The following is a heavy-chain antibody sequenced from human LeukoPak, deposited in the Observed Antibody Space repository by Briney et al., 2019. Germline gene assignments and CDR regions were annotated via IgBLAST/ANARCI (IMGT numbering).Heavy chain of an antibody. CDR1: GGSISSYY. V-gene: IGHV4-4*07. J-gene: IGHJ4*02. CDR3: ARDAYDFWSGERDY. CDR2: IYTSGST. Sequence: SETLSLTCTVSGGSISSYYWSWIRQPAGKGLEWIGRIYTSGSTNYNPSLKSRVTISVDTSKNQFSLKLSSVAAADTAVYYCARDAYDFWSGERDYWGQGTLVTVSS. D-gene: IGHD3-3*01.